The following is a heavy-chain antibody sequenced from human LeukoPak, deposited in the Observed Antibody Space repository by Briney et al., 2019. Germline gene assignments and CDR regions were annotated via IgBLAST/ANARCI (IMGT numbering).Heavy chain of an antibody. V-gene: IGHV1-18*01. J-gene: IGHJ6*03. CDR3: ARCTRDRTNYYDSSALGGYYYYMDV. D-gene: IGHD3-22*01. CDR1: GCTFPSYG. CDR2: ISAYNGNT. Sequence: ASVKVSCKASGCTFPSYGISWVRQAPGQGRAGMGWISAYNGNTNYAQKLQGRVTMTTDTSTSTAYMELRSLRSDDTAVYYHARCTRDRTNYYDSSALGGYYYYMDVWGKGTTVTVSS.